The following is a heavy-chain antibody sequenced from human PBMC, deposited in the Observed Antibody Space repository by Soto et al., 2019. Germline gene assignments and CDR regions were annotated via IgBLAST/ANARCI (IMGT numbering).Heavy chain of an antibody. CDR1: GFTFSSYG. D-gene: IGHD2-2*01. CDR3: AKDEACRNTGCISPGFDP. V-gene: IGHV3-30*18. J-gene: IGHJ5*02. Sequence: GGSLRLSCAASGFTFSSYGMHWVRQAPGKGLEWVAVISYDGSNKYYADSVKGRFTISRDNSKNTLYLQMNSLSAEDTAVYYCAKDEACRNTGCISPGFDPWGQGTLVTVSS. CDR2: ISYDGSNK.